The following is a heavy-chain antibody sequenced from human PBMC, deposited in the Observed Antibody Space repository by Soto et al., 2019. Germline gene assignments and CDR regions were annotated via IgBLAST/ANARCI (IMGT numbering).Heavy chain of an antibody. D-gene: IGHD5-12*01. J-gene: IGHJ6*02. V-gene: IGHV1-18*01. CDR3: ARDWDGYNSFRYGMDF. Sequence: GASVKVSCKASGYTFTSYGISWVRQAPGQGLEWMGWISAYNGNTNYAQKLQGRVTMTTDTSTSTAYMELRSLRSDDTAVYYCARDWDGYNSFRYGMDFWGQGTTVTVSS. CDR1: GYTFTSYG. CDR2: ISAYNGNT.